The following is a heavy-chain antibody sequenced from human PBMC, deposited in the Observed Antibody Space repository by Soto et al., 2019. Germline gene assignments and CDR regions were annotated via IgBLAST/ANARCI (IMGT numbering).Heavy chain of an antibody. D-gene: IGHD1-7*01. Sequence: ASVKVSCKASGGTFSSYAISWVRQAPGQGLEWMGGIIPIFGTANYAQKFQGRVTITADESTSTAYMELSSLRSEDTAVYYCASGVGITGTYYFDYWGQGTLVTVSS. V-gene: IGHV1-69*13. CDR1: GGTFSSYA. CDR2: IIPIFGTA. J-gene: IGHJ4*02. CDR3: ASGVGITGTYYFDY.